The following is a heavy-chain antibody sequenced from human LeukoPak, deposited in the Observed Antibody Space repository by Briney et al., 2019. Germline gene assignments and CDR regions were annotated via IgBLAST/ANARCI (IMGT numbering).Heavy chain of an antibody. CDR1: GGTFSSYA. CDR3: ARGDPTVTTPYYYYGMDV. J-gene: IGHJ6*02. Sequence: GASVKVSCKASGGTFSSYAISWVRQAPGQGLEWMGRIIPILGIANYAQKFQGRVTITADKSTSTAYMELSSLRSEDTAVYYCARGDPTVTTPYYYYGMDVWGQGTTVTVSS. V-gene: IGHV1-69*04. CDR2: IIPILGIA. D-gene: IGHD4-17*01.